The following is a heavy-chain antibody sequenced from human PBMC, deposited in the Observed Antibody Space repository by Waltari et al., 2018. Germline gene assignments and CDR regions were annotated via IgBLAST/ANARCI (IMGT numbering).Heavy chain of an antibody. D-gene: IGHD6-13*01. CDR2: TRNKANSYTT. CDR3: ARGGSSWDPIDY. J-gene: IGHJ4*02. Sequence: EVQLVESGGGLVQPGGSLRLSCAASGFTFSDHYMDWVRQAPGKGLEWVGRTRNKANSYTTEYAASVKGRFTISRDDSKNSLYLQMNSLKTEDTAVYYCARGGSSWDPIDYWGQGTLVTVSS. CDR1: GFTFSDHY. V-gene: IGHV3-72*01.